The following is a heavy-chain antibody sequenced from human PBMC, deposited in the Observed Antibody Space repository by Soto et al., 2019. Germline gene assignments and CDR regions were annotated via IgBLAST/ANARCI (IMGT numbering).Heavy chain of an antibody. J-gene: IGHJ4*02. D-gene: IGHD3-10*01. CDR1: GYNFLNYG. CDR3: ARDHGGATMALLY. Sequence: ASVKVSCKTSGYNFLNYGMSWVRQAPGQGPEWMGWISVYHGNTIYAQNFQGRVTMTTDTSTSTANMELTSLRSDDTGVYYCARDHGGATMALLYWGQGTLVTVSS. CDR2: ISVYHGNT. V-gene: IGHV1-18*04.